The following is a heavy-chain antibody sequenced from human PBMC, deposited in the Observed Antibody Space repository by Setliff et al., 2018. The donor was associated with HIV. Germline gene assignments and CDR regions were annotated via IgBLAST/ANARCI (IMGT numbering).Heavy chain of an antibody. D-gene: IGHD6-13*01. CDR1: GGSISSSSYY. V-gene: IGHV4-61*02. Sequence: SETLSLTCPVSGGSISSSSYYWSWIRQPAGKGLEWIGRIYTSGSIHYNPSLKSRVTISVDTSKNQFSLKVSSVNAPDTAVYFCAREDGEYTSSPRWFDPWGQGTQVTVSS. J-gene: IGHJ5*02. CDR2: IYTSGSI. CDR3: AREDGEYTSSPRWFDP.